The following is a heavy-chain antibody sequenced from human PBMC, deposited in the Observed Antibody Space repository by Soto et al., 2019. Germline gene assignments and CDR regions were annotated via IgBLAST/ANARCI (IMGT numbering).Heavy chain of an antibody. Sequence: EVQLLESGGGLVQPGGSLRLSCAASGFSFINYGMSWVRQAPGKGPEWVSFISGSGGSTYYADSVKGRFTISRDTSKKMLYLQMNSLRAEDTAVYFCSTDSYDFEAFDIWGQGTVVTVSS. D-gene: IGHD3-3*01. CDR1: GFSFINYG. CDR2: ISGSGGST. J-gene: IGHJ3*02. V-gene: IGHV3-23*01. CDR3: STDSYDFEAFDI.